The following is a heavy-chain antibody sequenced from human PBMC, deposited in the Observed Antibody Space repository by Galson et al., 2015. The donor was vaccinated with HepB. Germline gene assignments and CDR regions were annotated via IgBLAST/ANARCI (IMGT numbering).Heavy chain of an antibody. CDR1: GGSFSGHY. Sequence: ETLSLTCAVYGGSFSGHYWSRIRQPPGKGLEWIGEISHSGGTHYSPSLKNRVTISLDASKNQFSLKLNSLTAADTAVYYCARGHLGINMMVVVFTSVDWYYDVWGRGTLVTVSS. D-gene: IGHD3-22*01. CDR3: ARGHLGINMMVVVFTSVDWYYDV. CDR2: ISHSGGT. J-gene: IGHJ2*01. V-gene: IGHV4-34*01.